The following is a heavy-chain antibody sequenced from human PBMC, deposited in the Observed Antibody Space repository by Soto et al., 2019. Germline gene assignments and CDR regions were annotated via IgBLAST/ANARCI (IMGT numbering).Heavy chain of an antibody. V-gene: IGHV1-18*01. CDR1: GYTFTSYG. CDR2: ISAYNGNT. D-gene: IGHD3-9*01. Sequence: GASVKVSCTASGYTFTSYGIIWVRQAPGQGLEWMGWISAYNGNTNYAQKLQGRVTMTTDTSTSTAYMELRSLRSDDTAVYYCARDLLDIGYFDYWGQGTLVTVSS. J-gene: IGHJ4*02. CDR3: ARDLLDIGYFDY.